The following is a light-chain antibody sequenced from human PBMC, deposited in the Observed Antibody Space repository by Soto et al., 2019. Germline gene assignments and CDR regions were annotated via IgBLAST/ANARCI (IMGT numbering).Light chain of an antibody. CDR2: WAS. CDR3: QQYFTTPLT. CDR1: QSVLYSSNNRNY. J-gene: IGKJ4*01. V-gene: IGKV4-1*01. Sequence: DILMTQSPDSLAVSLGERATLNCKSSQSVLYSSNNRNYLVWYQQKPGQPPKLLISWASTRESGVPDRFSGSGSGTDFTLTISSLQTEDVAVYYCQQYFTTPLTFGGGTKVDIK.